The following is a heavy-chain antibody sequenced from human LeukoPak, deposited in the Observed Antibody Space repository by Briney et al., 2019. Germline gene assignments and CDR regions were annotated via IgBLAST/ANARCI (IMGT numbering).Heavy chain of an antibody. D-gene: IGHD2-21*02. CDR1: GYTLTELS. J-gene: IGHJ4*02. Sequence: SCKVSGYTLTELSMHWVRQAPGKGLEWVSAISGNDDRTYYADSVKGRFTISRDNSKNTLYLQMNSLRAEDTAVYYCAKDCGGDCYYDSVYWGQGILVTVSS. V-gene: IGHV3-23*01. CDR3: AKDCGGDCYYDSVY. CDR2: ISGNDDRT.